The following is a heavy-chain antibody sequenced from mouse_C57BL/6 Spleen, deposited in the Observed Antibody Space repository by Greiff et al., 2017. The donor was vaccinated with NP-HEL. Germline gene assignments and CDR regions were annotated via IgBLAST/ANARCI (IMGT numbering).Heavy chain of an antibody. V-gene: IGHV5-6*01. CDR2: ISSGGSYT. CDR3: ARNYYGSSLYYAMDY. J-gene: IGHJ4*01. Sequence: EVKLQESGGALVKPGGSLKLSCAASGFTFSSYGMSWVRQTPDKRLEWVATISSGGSYTYYPDSVKGRFTISRDNAKNTLYLQMSSLKSEDTAMYYCARNYYGSSLYYAMDYWGQGTSVTVSS. D-gene: IGHD1-1*01. CDR1: GFTFSSYG.